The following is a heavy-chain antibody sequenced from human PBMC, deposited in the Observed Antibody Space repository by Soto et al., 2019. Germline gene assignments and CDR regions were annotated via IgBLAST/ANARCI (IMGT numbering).Heavy chain of an antibody. CDR1: GGSFSGYY. Sequence: QVQLQQWGAGLLKPSETLSLTCAVYGGSFSGYYWSWIRQPPGKGLEWIGEINHGRSTNYNPSLKSRVTIAIDTSKNQCSLKLSSVTAADTAVYYCARGGVRYCSSTSCPLLDYWGQGALVTVSS. CDR3: ARGGVRYCSSTSCPLLDY. D-gene: IGHD2-2*01. CDR2: INHGRST. V-gene: IGHV4-34*01. J-gene: IGHJ4*02.